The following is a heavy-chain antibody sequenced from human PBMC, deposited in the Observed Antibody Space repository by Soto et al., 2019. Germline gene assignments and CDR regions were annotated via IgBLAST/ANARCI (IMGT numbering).Heavy chain of an antibody. Sequence: GGSLRLSCAASGFTVSSNYMSWVRQAPGKGLEWVSVIYSGGSTYYADSVKGRFTISRDNSKNTLYLQMNSLRAEETAVYYCARARYSSPTFDYWGQGTLVTVSS. V-gene: IGHV3-66*01. D-gene: IGHD6-13*01. CDR1: GFTVSSNY. J-gene: IGHJ4*02. CDR2: IYSGGST. CDR3: ARARYSSPTFDY.